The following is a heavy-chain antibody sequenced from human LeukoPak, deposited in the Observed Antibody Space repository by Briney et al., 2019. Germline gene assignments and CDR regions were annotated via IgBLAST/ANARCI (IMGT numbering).Heavy chain of an antibody. V-gene: IGHV3-11*01. Sequence: PGGSLRLSCAASGFTFSDYYMSWIRQAPGKGLEWVSYISSSGSTIYYADSVKGRFTISRDNAKNSLYLQMNSLRAEDTAVYYCARAVAGYCSSTSCYSDYYYYMDVWGKGTTVTVSS. CDR2: ISSSGSTI. D-gene: IGHD2-2*01. J-gene: IGHJ6*03. CDR3: ARAVAGYCSSTSCYSDYYYYMDV. CDR1: GFTFSDYY.